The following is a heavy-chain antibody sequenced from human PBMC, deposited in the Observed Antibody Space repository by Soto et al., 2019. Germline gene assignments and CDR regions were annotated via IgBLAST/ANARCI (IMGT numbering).Heavy chain of an antibody. CDR1: GGSISSYY. CDR2: IYYSGST. CDR3: ATGPGDGYNYAPWFDP. V-gene: IGHV4-59*01. Sequence: PSETLSLTCTVSGGSISSYYWSWIRQPPGKGLEWIGYIYYSGSTNYNPSLKSRVTISVDTSKNQSSLKLSSVTAADTAVYYCATGPGDGYNYAPWFDPWGKGTLVTVSS. D-gene: IGHD5-12*01. J-gene: IGHJ5*02.